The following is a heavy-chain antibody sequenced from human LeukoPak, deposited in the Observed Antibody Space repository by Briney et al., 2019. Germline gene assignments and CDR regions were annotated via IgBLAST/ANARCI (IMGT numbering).Heavy chain of an antibody. D-gene: IGHD2-2*01. J-gene: IGHJ4*02. CDR2: IYNSGTT. V-gene: IGHV4-59*01. Sequence: SETLSLTCTISGGSISSYYWTWIPQPPGKGREWSGYIYNSGTTNYNPSLNSRATISIDTSKSQLSLKLNSLTAADTAVYYCAREGRYCTYTTCSQGLFDHWGQGTLVTVSS. CDR1: GGSISSYY. CDR3: AREGRYCTYTTCSQGLFDH.